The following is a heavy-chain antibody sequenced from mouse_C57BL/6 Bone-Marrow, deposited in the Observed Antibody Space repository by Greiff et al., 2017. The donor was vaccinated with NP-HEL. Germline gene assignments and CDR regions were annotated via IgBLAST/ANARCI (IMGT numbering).Heavy chain of an antibody. CDR3: AKLRSGLNYFDY. V-gene: IGHV1-82*01. Sequence: QVQLKQSGPELVKPGASVKISCKASGYAFSSSWMNWVKQRPGKGLEWIGRIYPGDGDTNYTGKFKGKATLTAAKSSSTAYLQLSSLTSEDSAVYFCAKLRSGLNYFDYWGQGTTLTVSS. CDR1: GYAFSSSW. J-gene: IGHJ2*01. CDR2: IYPGDGDT. D-gene: IGHD3-2*02.